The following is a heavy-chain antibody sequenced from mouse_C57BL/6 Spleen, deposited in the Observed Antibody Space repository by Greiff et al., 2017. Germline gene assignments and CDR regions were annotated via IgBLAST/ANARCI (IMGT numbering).Heavy chain of an antibody. CDR2: IYPSDSET. Sequence: VQLQQPGAELVRPGSSVKLSCKASGYTFTSYWMDWVKQRPGQGLEWIGNIYPSDSETHYNQKFKDKATLTVDKSSSTAYMQLSSLTSEDSAVYYFARRIYYYGSSFYFDVWGTGTTVTVSS. J-gene: IGHJ1*03. CDR1: GYTFTSYW. CDR3: ARRIYYYGSSFYFDV. D-gene: IGHD1-1*01. V-gene: IGHV1-61*01.